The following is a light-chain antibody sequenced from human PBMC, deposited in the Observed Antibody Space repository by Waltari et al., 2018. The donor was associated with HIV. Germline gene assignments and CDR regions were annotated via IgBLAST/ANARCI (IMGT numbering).Light chain of an antibody. V-gene: IGLV2-8*01. J-gene: IGLJ2*01. Sequence: GSPGQSVTLTCTGTSSDVGAYNYVSWYQQHPGKAPKLLISEVSTRPAGVPDRFSGSKSGNTASLTVSGLQAEDEADYYCLSYTGGNRVIFGGGTKLTVL. CDR3: LSYTGGNRVI. CDR1: SSDVGAYNY. CDR2: EVS.